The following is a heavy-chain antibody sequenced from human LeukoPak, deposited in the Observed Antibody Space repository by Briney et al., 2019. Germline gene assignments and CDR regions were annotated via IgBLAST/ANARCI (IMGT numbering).Heavy chain of an antibody. Sequence: GGSLRLSCAASGFTFSSYGMHWVRQAPGKGLEWVAVIWYDGSNKYYADSVKGRFTISRDNSKNALYLQMNSLRAEDTAVYYCAKGYGRPDAFDIWGQGTMVTVSS. CDR1: GFTFSSYG. D-gene: IGHD4-17*01. CDR3: AKGYGRPDAFDI. V-gene: IGHV3-33*06. J-gene: IGHJ3*02. CDR2: IWYDGSNK.